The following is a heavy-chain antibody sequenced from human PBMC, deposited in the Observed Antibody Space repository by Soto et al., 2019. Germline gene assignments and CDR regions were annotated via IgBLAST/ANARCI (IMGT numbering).Heavy chain of an antibody. V-gene: IGHV5-51*01. J-gene: IGHJ4*02. CDR3: ARSVLVTSTMNYFDH. CDR1: GYSFTSYW. Sequence: GESLKISCKGSGYSFTSYWIGWVRQMPGKALEWMGIIYPGDSDTRYSPSFQGQVTISADKSIKTTWVQWSSLKASDTAIYFCARSVLVTSTMNYFDHWGQGTLVTVSS. CDR2: IYPGDSDT. D-gene: IGHD2-8*02.